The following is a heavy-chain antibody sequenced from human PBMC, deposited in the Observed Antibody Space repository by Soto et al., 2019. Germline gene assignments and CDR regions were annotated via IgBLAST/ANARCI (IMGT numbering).Heavy chain of an antibody. CDR2: ISSSSSTI. V-gene: IGHV3-48*01. D-gene: IGHD3-10*01. CDR3: ASDPHGSGIIYAFDI. J-gene: IGHJ3*02. Sequence: EVQLVESGGGLVQPGGSLRLSCAASGFTFSSYSMNWVRQAPGKGLEWVSYISSSSSTIYYADSVKGRFTISRDNAKNSLDLQMNSLRAEDTAVYYCASDPHGSGIIYAFDIWGQGTMVTVSS. CDR1: GFTFSSYS.